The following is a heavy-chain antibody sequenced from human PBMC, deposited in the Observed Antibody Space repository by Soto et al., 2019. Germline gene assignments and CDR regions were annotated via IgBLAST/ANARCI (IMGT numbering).Heavy chain of an antibody. Sequence: ASVKVSCKASGGTFSNHAISWLRQAPGQGLEWVGGIIPMFPTADYAQRFQGRVTITADDSTTTVYMELSGLRSEGTAMYYCARDDATYCGGDCYRYFYYGMDVWGQGTTVTVSS. CDR3: ARDDATYCGGDCYRYFYYGMDV. J-gene: IGHJ6*02. D-gene: IGHD2-21*02. CDR1: GGTFSNHA. CDR2: IIPMFPTA. V-gene: IGHV1-69*13.